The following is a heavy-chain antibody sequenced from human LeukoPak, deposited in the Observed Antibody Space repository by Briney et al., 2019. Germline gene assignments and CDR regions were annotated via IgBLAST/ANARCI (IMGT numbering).Heavy chain of an antibody. D-gene: IGHD5-18*01. CDR1: GYTFTSYG. CDR2: ISAYNGNT. V-gene: IGHV1-18*01. CDR3: ARANTAMVTRGYYYYYMDV. J-gene: IGHJ6*03. Sequence: GASVKVSCKASGYTFTSYGISWVRQAPGQGLEWMGWISAYNGNTNYAQKLQGRVTMTTDTSTSTAYMELSSLRSEDTAVYYCARANTAMVTRGYYYYYMDVWGKGTTVTVSS.